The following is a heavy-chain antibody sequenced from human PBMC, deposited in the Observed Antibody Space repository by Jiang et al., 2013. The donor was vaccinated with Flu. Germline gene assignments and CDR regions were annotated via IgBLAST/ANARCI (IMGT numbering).Heavy chain of an antibody. V-gene: IGHV1-3*01. CDR3: ARVPKYGSHPYAL. CDR1: GDSFSDYS. Sequence: SGAEVKKPGASVKVSCKASGDSFSDYSVHWVRQAPGQRPECMGWVNGGYGNTKYSQNFQGRVSIYRDTSATTVYMELSSLRLEDTGVYYCARVPKYGSHPYALWGQGTMVTVSS. D-gene: IGHD3-16*01. J-gene: IGHJ3*01. CDR2: VNGGYGNT.